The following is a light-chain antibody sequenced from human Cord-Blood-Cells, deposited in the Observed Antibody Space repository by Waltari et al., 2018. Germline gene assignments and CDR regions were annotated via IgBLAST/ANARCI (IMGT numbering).Light chain of an antibody. CDR1: RGLQHINNKTY. J-gene: IGKJ4*01. CDR2: EVS. Sequence: MMIQPPALALFFIRGRPTSNSRSCSRGLQHINNKTYLDWYLQKPGQPPQLLIYEVSTRVSGVPDRFSGSGSGTDFTLNISRVEAEDVGVYYCQQSKRTPFTFGAGTKVEIK. CDR3: QQSKRTPFT. V-gene: IGKV2D-29*01.